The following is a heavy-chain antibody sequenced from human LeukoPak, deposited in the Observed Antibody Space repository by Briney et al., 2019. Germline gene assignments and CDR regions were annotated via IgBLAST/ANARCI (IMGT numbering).Heavy chain of an antibody. CDR2: IYYSGTT. Sequence: SETLSLTCTVSGGSISNYYWSWIRQPPGKGLGWIGYIYYSGTTNYNPSLKSRVTISVDTSKNQFSLKLSSVTAADTAVYYCARHSSGSYYHDAFDIWGQGTMVTVSS. CDR3: ARHSSGSYYHDAFDI. V-gene: IGHV4-59*01. CDR1: GGSISNYY. J-gene: IGHJ3*02. D-gene: IGHD3-10*01.